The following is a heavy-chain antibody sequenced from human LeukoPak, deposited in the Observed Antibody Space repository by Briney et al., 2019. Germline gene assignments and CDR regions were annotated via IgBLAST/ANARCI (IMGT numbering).Heavy chain of an antibody. CDR2: LYTGGST. D-gene: IGHD1-7*01. CDR3: ARDHWNYHAFDY. Sequence: GGSLRLSCAASGFLVSDNYMHWLRQAPGKGLEWVSVLYTGGSTYYADSGEGRFTISRDNSKNTLYLQMNSLRVEDTAVYYCARDHWNYHAFDYWGQGTLVTVSS. J-gene: IGHJ4*02. CDR1: GFLVSDNY. V-gene: IGHV3-53*01.